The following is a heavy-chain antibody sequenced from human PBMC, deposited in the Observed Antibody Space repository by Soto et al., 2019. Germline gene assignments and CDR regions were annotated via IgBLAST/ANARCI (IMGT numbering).Heavy chain of an antibody. Sequence: QLLEAGGGFVQPGGSLRLSCVASGFTFSNFDMALVRQSPGEGLEWAAAISGSGDDTFYADSMKGRFTISRDNSKDSLYLHINSLRAEDTAVYYCANPIPKTGTPFGFWGQGTLVTVSS. D-gene: IGHD1-1*01. J-gene: IGHJ4*02. CDR2: ISGSGDDT. V-gene: IGHV3-23*01. CDR1: GFTFSNFD. CDR3: ANPIPKTGTPFGF.